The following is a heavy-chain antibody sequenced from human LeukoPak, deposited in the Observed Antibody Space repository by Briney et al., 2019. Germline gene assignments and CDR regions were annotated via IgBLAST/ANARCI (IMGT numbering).Heavy chain of an antibody. V-gene: IGHV3-30*02. J-gene: IGHJ5*02. Sequence: GGSLRLSCAASGFTFSSYGMHWVRQAPGKGLEWVAFIRYDGSNKYYADSVKGRFTISRDNSKNTLYLQMNTLRAEDTAVYYCAKDYGNYFHDWFDPWGQGTLVTVSS. CDR1: GFTFSSYG. CDR2: IRYDGSNK. CDR3: AKDYGNYFHDWFDP. D-gene: IGHD4-11*01.